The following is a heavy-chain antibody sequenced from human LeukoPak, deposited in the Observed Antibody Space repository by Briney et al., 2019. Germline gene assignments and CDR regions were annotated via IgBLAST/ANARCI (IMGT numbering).Heavy chain of an antibody. Sequence: GRSLRLSCAASGFTFDDYAMHWVRQAPGKGLEWVSVIYSGGSTYYADSVKGRFTISRDNSKNTLYLQMNSLRAEDTAVYFCAKRGVVIRVILVGFHKEAYYFESWGQGALVTVSS. V-gene: IGHV3-66*04. J-gene: IGHJ4*02. D-gene: IGHD3/OR15-3a*01. CDR2: IYSGGST. CDR1: GFTFDDYA. CDR3: AKRGVVIRVILVGFHKEAYYFES.